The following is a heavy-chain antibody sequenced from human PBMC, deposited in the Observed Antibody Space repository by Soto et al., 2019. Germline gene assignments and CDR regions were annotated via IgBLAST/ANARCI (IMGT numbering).Heavy chain of an antibody. CDR2: IYYSGST. CDR3: ATSNWFDP. V-gene: IGHV4-39*01. J-gene: IGHJ5*02. CDR1: GGSISSRGYY. Sequence: QLQLQESGPGLVKPSETLSLTCTVSGGSISSRGYYWGWIRQPPGKGLEWIGTIYYSGSTYYNPSLKSRVTISVDTSTNQFSLKLSSVTAADTAVYYCATSNWFDPWGQGTLVIVSS.